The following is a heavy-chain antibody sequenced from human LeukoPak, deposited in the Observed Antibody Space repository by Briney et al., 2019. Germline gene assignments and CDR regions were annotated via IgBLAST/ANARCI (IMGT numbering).Heavy chain of an antibody. Sequence: PSETLSLTCAVSGASIFSGNWWSWVRQPPGKGLEWIGEIYHSGRANYNPSLKSRVTISLDKSKNQFSLNLGSVTAADTALYYCASSDGLPPRSDSSYDVFDYWGQGTLVTVSS. J-gene: IGHJ4*02. D-gene: IGHD5-12*01. CDR2: IYHSGRA. CDR3: ASSDGLPPRSDSSYDVFDY. CDR1: GASIFSGNW. V-gene: IGHV4-4*02.